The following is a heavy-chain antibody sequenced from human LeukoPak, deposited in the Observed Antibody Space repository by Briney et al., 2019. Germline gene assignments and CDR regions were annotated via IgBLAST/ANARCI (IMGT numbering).Heavy chain of an antibody. Sequence: GGSLRLSCAASGFTFSSYSMNWVRQAPGKGLEWVSSISSSSSYIYYADSVKGRFTISRDNAKNSLYLQMNSLRAEDTAVNYCARDQSIAVARNYGMDVWGQGTTVTVSS. J-gene: IGHJ6*02. CDR2: ISSSSSYI. CDR3: ARDQSIAVARNYGMDV. CDR1: GFTFSSYS. D-gene: IGHD6-19*01. V-gene: IGHV3-21*01.